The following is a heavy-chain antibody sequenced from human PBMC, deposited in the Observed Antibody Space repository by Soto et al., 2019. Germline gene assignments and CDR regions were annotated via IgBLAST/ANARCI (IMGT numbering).Heavy chain of an antibody. V-gene: IGHV3-33*01. D-gene: IGHD3-16*01. J-gene: IGHJ4*02. CDR1: GYVFNHYG. Sequence: QVQLVESGGGVVQPGRSLRLSCAASGYVFNHYGLHWVRQAPGKGLEWLTLTSYDGSNKQYADSVKGRFTISRDDSKNTVYLQMTSLRVDHTAGYYCARWGGFRSSGYYIDQWGQGALVTVSS. CDR3: ARWGGFRSSGYYIDQ. CDR2: TSYDGSNK.